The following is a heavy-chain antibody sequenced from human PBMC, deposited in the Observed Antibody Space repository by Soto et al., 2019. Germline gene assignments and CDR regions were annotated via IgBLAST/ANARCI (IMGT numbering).Heavy chain of an antibody. J-gene: IGHJ6*02. V-gene: IGHV1-69*06. CDR3: ARDDSTLYSSSPFGMDV. CDR2: IIPIFGTA. D-gene: IGHD6-13*01. CDR1: GGTFSSYA. Sequence: ASVKVSCKASGGTFSSYAISWVRQAPGQGLEWMGGIIPIFGTANYAQKFQGRVTITADKSTSTAYMELSSLRSEDTAVYYCARDDSTLYSSSPFGMDVWGQGTTVTVSS.